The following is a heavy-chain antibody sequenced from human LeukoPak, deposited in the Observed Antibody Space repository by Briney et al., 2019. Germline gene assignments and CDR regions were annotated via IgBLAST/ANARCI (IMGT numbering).Heavy chain of an antibody. D-gene: IGHD6-13*01. CDR1: GGSLTSSNSY. CDR3: ARDRVGQQLVGRNYYYYYMDV. V-gene: IGHV4-39*07. CDR2: MYNRGGT. Sequence: SETLSLTCTVSGGSLTSSNSYWGWIRQSPGKGLEWIGYMYNRGGTFYNPSLKSRVTISLDTSKDQFSLNLKSMTAADTAVYYCARDRVGQQLVGRNYYYYYMDVWGKGTTVTISS. J-gene: IGHJ6*03.